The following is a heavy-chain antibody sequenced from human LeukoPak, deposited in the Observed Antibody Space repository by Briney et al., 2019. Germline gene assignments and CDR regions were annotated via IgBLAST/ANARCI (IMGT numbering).Heavy chain of an antibody. J-gene: IGHJ4*02. D-gene: IGHD3-10*01. Sequence: PGGSLRLSCAASGFTFSDYSMNWVRQTPRKGLEWVSCISGSGSYIYYADSVKGRFTISRDIAKNSLHLQVNSLRAEDTAVYYCVRERFHGSGAPKFDFWGQGTLVTVSS. CDR2: ISGSGSYI. V-gene: IGHV3-21*06. CDR1: GFTFSDYS. CDR3: VRERFHGSGAPKFDF.